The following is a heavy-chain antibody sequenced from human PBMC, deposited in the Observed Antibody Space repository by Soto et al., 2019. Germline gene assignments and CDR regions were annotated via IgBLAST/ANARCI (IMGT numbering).Heavy chain of an antibody. CDR3: ARQGRASGLNYYYYGMAV. CDR2: IYYSGST. D-gene: IGHD1-26*01. J-gene: IGHJ6*02. Sequence: SETLSLTCTVSGGSISSSSYYWGWIRQPPGKGLEWIGGIYYSGSTYYNPSLKSRVTISVDTSKNQFSLKLSSVTAADTAVYYCARQGRASGLNYYYYGMAVWGQGTTVTVSS. V-gene: IGHV4-39*01. CDR1: GGSISSSSYY.